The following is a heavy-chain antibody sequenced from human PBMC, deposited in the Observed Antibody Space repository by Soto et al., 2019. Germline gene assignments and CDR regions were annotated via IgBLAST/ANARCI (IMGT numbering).Heavy chain of an antibody. J-gene: IGHJ5*02. CDR1: GGSISSYY. CDR3: ARPCVNPALYYSDSSGYRKSHNWFDP. Sequence: SETLSLTCTVSGGSISSYYWSWIRQPPGRGLEWMGYIYYSGSTNYNPSLKSRVTISVDTSKNQFSLKLSSVTAADTAVYYCARPCVNPALYYSDSSGYRKSHNWFDPWGQGTLVTVSS. D-gene: IGHD3-22*01. V-gene: IGHV4-59*01. CDR2: IYYSGST.